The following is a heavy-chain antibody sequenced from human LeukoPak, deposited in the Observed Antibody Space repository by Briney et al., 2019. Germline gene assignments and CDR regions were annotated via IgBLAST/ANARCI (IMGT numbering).Heavy chain of an antibody. Sequence: GALRLSCAASGFTFSSYWMSWVRQAPGKGLEWVASIKQDGSERYYVDSVKGRFTISRDNAKNSLYLQMNSLRAEDTAVYYCARYSGSWQHYFDFWGQGTLVTVSS. CDR1: GFTFSSYW. D-gene: IGHD6-13*01. CDR3: ARYSGSWQHYFDF. J-gene: IGHJ4*02. CDR2: IKQDGSER. V-gene: IGHV3-7*03.